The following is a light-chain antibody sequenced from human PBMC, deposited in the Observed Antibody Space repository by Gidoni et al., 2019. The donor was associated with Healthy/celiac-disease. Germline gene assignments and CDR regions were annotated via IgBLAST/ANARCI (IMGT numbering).Light chain of an antibody. Sequence: DIQMTQSPSTLSASVGDRVTITCRASKSISSWLAWYQQKPGKAPKLLIYKASSLESGVPSRFSGSGSGTEFTLTISSLQPDDFATYYCQRYNSYWTFGQGTKVEIK. CDR2: KAS. J-gene: IGKJ1*01. CDR3: QRYNSYWT. CDR1: KSISSW. V-gene: IGKV1-5*03.